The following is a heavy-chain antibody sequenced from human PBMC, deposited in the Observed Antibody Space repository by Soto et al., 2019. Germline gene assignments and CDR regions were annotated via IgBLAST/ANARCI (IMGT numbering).Heavy chain of an antibody. CDR1: GFTFNDFA. J-gene: IGHJ5*02. Sequence: EVQLVESGGGLVQPGRSLRLSCAASGFTFNDFAMHWVRQAPGKGLEWVASIDWNGANIAYAASVEGRFTISRDNVKNSLFLQMNSLRAEDKAFYFCARDSGIVAAGRFSFDPRGQGTLVTVSS. CDR3: ARDSGIVAAGRFSFDP. D-gene: IGHD6-13*01. CDR2: IDWNGANI. V-gene: IGHV3-9*01.